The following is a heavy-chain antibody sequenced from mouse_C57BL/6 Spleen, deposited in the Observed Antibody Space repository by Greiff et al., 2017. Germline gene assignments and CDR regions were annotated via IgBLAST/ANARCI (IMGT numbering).Heavy chain of an antibody. Sequence: QVQLKQSGAELVKPGASMKISCKASGYAFSSYWMNWVKQRPGKGLEWIGQIYPGDGDTNYNGKFKGKATLTADKSSSTAYMQLSSLTSEDSAVYFCARVGVYYYGSDYWGQGTTLTVSS. V-gene: IGHV1-80*01. J-gene: IGHJ2*01. CDR1: GYAFSSYW. D-gene: IGHD1-1*01. CDR3: ARVGVYYYGSDY. CDR2: IYPGDGDT.